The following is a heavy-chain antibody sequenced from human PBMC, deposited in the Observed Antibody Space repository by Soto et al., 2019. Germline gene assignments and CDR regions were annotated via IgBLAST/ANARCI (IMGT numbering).Heavy chain of an antibody. Sequence: VASVKVSCKASGGTFSSYAISWVRQAPGQGLEWMGGIIPIFGTANYAQKFQGRVTITADESTSTAYMELSSLRSEDTAVYYCASARYYYDSSGYYYRYFDYWGQGTLVTVSS. V-gene: IGHV1-69*13. J-gene: IGHJ4*02. CDR3: ASARYYYDSSGYYYRYFDY. CDR1: GGTFSSYA. D-gene: IGHD3-22*01. CDR2: IIPIFGTA.